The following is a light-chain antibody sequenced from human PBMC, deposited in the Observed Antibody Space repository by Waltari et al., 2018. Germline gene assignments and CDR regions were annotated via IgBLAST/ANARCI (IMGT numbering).Light chain of an antibody. CDR1: ESILNSSNNKNH. CDR3: QQYYSTPLT. V-gene: IGKV4-1*01. Sequence: DIVMTQPPVSLAVSTGETVSINCKSSESILNSSNNKNHLAWYQQKPRQPPKLLLYWASTRTSGVPDRFSGSGSETDFTLTVTSLQAEDVAVYYCQQYYSTPLTFGGGTKVEIK. CDR2: WAS. J-gene: IGKJ4*01.